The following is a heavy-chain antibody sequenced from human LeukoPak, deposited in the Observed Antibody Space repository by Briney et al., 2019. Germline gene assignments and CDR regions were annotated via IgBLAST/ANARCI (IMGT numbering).Heavy chain of an antibody. D-gene: IGHD3-10*01. CDR1: GFIFNDFW. J-gene: IGHJ5*02. CDR2: IRQDGGAK. Sequence: GGSLRLSCTASGFIFNDFWMSWVRQAPGEGLEWVANIRQDGGAKNYVDSVKGRFTISRDNAKNTLSLQMDSLRAEDTAVYYCVRTYGSGTYYTYTGFDPWGQGTLVTVSS. CDR3: VRTYGSGTYYTYTGFDP. V-gene: IGHV3-7*01.